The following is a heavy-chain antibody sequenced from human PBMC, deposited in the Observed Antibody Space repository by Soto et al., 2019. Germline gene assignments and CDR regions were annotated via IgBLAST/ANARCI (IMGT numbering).Heavy chain of an antibody. CDR2: ISSSSSYI. J-gene: IGHJ4*02. Sequence: EVQLVESGGGLVKPGGSLRLSCAASGFTFSSYSMNWVRQAPGKGLGWVSSISSSSSYIYYADSVKRRFTISRDNAKNSLYLQMNSLRAEDTAVYYCARDQPGYSYGYGLGYWGQGTLVTVSS. D-gene: IGHD5-18*01. V-gene: IGHV3-21*01. CDR1: GFTFSSYS. CDR3: ARDQPGYSYGYGLGY.